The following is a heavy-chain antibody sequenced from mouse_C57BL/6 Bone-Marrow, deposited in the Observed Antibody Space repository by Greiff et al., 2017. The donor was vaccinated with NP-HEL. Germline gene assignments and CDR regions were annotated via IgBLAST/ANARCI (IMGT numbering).Heavy chain of an antibody. CDR3: AREGITTVVAYYYAMDY. CDR2: LYPRSGNT. Sequence: QVQLQQSGAELARPGASVKLSCKASGYTFTSYGISWVKQRTGQGLEWIGELYPRSGNTYYNEKFKGKATLTADKSSSTAYMELRSLTSEDSAVYFCAREGITTVVAYYYAMDYWGQGTSVTVSS. CDR1: GYTFTSYG. D-gene: IGHD1-1*01. J-gene: IGHJ4*01. V-gene: IGHV1-81*01.